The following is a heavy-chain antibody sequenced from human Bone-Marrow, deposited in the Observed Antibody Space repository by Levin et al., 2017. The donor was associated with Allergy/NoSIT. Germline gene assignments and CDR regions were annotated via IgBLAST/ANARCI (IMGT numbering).Heavy chain of an antibody. D-gene: IGHD6-13*01. Sequence: TASETLSLTCTVSGYSISSGYYWGWIRQPPGKGLEWIGSIYHSGSTYYNPSLKSRVTISVDTSKNQFSLKLSSVTAADTAVYYCARGWAAGLWFDPWGQGTLVTVSS. J-gene: IGHJ5*02. CDR1: GYSISSGYY. V-gene: IGHV4-38-2*02. CDR3: ARGWAAGLWFDP. CDR2: IYHSGST.